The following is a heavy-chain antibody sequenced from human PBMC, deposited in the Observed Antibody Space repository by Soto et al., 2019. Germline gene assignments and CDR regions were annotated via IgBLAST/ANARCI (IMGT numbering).Heavy chain of an antibody. CDR2: ISHDGSNT. D-gene: IGHD3-22*01. J-gene: IGHJ4*02. Sequence: QVQLVESGGGVVQPGMSLRLSCAASRFTFSTYGIHWVRQAPGKGLDWVAVISHDGSNTNYADSVKGRFTISRDNSKNTVYLQMNSLRADDTAVYYCAKDTYYYSSSGYDVFDYWGQGTLVTVSS. CDR1: RFTFSTYG. V-gene: IGHV3-30*18. CDR3: AKDTYYYSSSGYDVFDY.